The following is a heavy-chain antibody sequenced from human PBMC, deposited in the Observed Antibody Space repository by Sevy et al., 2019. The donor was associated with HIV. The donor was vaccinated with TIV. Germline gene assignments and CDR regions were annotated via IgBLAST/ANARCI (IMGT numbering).Heavy chain of an antibody. D-gene: IGHD3-22*01. V-gene: IGHV3-7*01. J-gene: IGHJ6*02. Sequence: GGSLRLSCAVSGFTVSANYMTWVRQAPGKGLEWVANINQDGGEKYHMDSVKGRFTISRDNAKNSLYLQMNSLRAEDSAVYFCARVSSIYYDRGYYYAMDVWGQGTTVTVSS. CDR2: INQDGGEK. CDR3: ARVSSIYYDRGYYYAMDV. CDR1: GFTVSANY.